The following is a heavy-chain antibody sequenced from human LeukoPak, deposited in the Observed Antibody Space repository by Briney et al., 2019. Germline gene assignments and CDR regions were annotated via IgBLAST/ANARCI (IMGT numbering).Heavy chain of an antibody. J-gene: IGHJ4*02. CDR2: IKQDGSEK. Sequence: GGSLRLSCAASGFSFSDYWMTWVRQAPGKGLEWVAHIKQDGSEKYYVDSIKGRFTISRDNAKNLVYLRMNSLRADDTAVYYCARGWNYAFRFDYWGQGTLVTVSS. V-gene: IGHV3-7*01. CDR1: GFSFSDYW. D-gene: IGHD3-3*01. CDR3: ARGWNYAFRFDY.